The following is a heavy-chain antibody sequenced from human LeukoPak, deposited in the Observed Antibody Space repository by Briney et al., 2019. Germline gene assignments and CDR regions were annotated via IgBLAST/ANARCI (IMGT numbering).Heavy chain of an antibody. D-gene: IGHD2-15*01. CDR1: AFTFSSYA. CDR2: ISGSGGST. V-gene: IGHV3-23*01. J-gene: IGHJ1*01. CDR3: AKDPYCSGGSCYGAEYFQH. Sequence: GGSLRLSCAASAFTFSSYAMSWVRQAPGKGLEWVSAISGSGGSTYYADSVKGRFTISRDNSKNTLYLQMNSLRAEDTAVYYCAKDPYCSGGSCYGAEYFQHWGQGTLVTVSS.